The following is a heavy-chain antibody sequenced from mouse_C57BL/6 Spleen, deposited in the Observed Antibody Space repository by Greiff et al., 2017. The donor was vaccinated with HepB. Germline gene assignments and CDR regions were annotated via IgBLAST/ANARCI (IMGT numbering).Heavy chain of an antibody. Sequence: VQLQQSGAELVKPGASVKMSCKASGYTFTSYSMHWVKQRPGQGLEWIGYINPSSGYTKYNQKFKDKATLTADKSSSTAYMHLSSLTSEDSAVYYCARKSTRASYWGQGTTLVVSS. CDR3: ARKSTRASY. D-gene: IGHD3-1*01. J-gene: IGHJ2*01. CDR1: GYTFTSYS. CDR2: INPSSGYT. V-gene: IGHV1-4*01.